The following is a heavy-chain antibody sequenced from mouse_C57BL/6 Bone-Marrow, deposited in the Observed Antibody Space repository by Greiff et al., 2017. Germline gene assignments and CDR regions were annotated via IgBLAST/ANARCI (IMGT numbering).Heavy chain of an antibody. CDR3: SITTVVGYWYFDV. D-gene: IGHD1-1*01. J-gene: IGHJ1*03. CDR1: GYTFTSYW. Sequence: QVQLQQSGAELVKPGASVKLSSKASGYTFTSYWMHWVKQRPGRGLEWIGRIDPNSGGTKYNEKFTSKATLTVDKPSSTAYRQRSSLISEDSEVYYWSITTVVGYWYFDVWGTGTTVTVSS. V-gene: IGHV1-62-3*01. CDR2: IDPNSGGT.